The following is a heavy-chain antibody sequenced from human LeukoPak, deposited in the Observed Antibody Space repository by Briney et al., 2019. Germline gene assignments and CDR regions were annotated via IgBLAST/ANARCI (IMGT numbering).Heavy chain of an antibody. J-gene: IGHJ4*02. CDR2: IYYSGIT. D-gene: IGHD5-18*01. V-gene: IGHV4-39*01. Sequence: SETLSLTCTVSGGSISSSSYYWGWIRQPPGKGLEWIGSIYYSGITYYNPSLKSRVTISVDTSKNQFSLKLSSVAAADTAVYYCARKGIQLWLRGGSGFDYWGQGTLVTVSS. CDR1: GGSISSSSYY. CDR3: ARKGIQLWLRGGSGFDY.